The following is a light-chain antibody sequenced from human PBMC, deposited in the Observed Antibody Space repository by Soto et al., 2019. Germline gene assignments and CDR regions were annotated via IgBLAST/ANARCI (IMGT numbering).Light chain of an antibody. V-gene: IGKV3-15*01. CDR2: GAS. CDR3: QQYNNWPPIT. CDR1: QSVSSN. Sequence: PGERATLSCRASQSVSSNLAWYQQKPGQAPRLLIYGASTRATGIPARFSGSGSGTEFTLTISSLQSEDFAVYYCQQYNNWPPITFSQGTRLEIK. J-gene: IGKJ5*01.